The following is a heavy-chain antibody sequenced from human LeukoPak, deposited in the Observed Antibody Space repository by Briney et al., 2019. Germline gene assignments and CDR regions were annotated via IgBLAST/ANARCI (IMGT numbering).Heavy chain of an antibody. D-gene: IGHD2-2*01. Sequence: ASVKVSCKASGYAFTTYGVSWVRQAPGQGLEWMGWISAYNGNTNYAQKFQGRVTMTTDTSTTTAYLEVRSLRSDDTAIYYCARDYSHYCSSTSCSFYFDYWGQGTLVTVSS. CDR1: GYAFTTYG. CDR2: ISAYNGNT. V-gene: IGHV1-18*01. CDR3: ARDYSHYCSSTSCSFYFDY. J-gene: IGHJ4*02.